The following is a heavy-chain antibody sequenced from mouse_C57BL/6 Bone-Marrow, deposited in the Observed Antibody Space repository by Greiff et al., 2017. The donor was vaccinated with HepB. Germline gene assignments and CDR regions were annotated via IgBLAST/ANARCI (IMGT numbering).Heavy chain of an antibody. D-gene: IGHD1-1*01. Sequence: VQLQQSGPELVKPGASVKISCKASGYAFSSSWMNWVKQRPGKGLEWIGRIFPGDGHTNYNGKFKGKATLTADKSSSTAYMQISSLTSEDSAVYFCAITTVVSAYFDYWGQGTTLTVSS. J-gene: IGHJ2*01. CDR1: GYAFSSSW. CDR2: IFPGDGHT. CDR3: AITTVVSAYFDY. V-gene: IGHV1-82*01.